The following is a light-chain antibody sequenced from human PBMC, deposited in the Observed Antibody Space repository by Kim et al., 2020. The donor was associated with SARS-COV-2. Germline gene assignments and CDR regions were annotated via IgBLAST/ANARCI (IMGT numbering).Light chain of an antibody. CDR1: SGDIGNSNS. Sequence: QSALTQPVSTSGSPGQSITISCSGTSGDIGNSNSVSWYQQHSGEAPRLIIYDVRDRPSGVSARFSGSKSANMASLTISGLRSEDEADYYCCSTSNTLDYVFGSGTKVTVL. J-gene: IGLJ1*01. CDR2: DVR. V-gene: IGLV2-14*03. CDR3: CSTSNTLDYV.